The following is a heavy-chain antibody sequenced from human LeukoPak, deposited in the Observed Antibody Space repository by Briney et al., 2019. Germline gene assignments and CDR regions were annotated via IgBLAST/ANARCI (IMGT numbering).Heavy chain of an antibody. D-gene: IGHD6-13*01. V-gene: IGHV1-2*06. Sequence: ASVKVSCKASGYTFIDYYMHWVRQAPGQGLEWMGRINPSSGGTNYAQKFQGRVTMTRNTSISTAYMELSSLRSEDTAVYYCARSGYSSSWYAVDWGQGTLVTVSS. J-gene: IGHJ4*02. CDR2: INPSSGGT. CDR1: GYTFIDYY. CDR3: ARSGYSSSWYAVD.